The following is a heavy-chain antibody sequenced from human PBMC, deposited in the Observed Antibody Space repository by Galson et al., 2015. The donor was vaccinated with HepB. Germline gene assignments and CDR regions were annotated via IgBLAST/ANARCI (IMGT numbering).Heavy chain of an antibody. Sequence: QSGAEVKKPGESLRISCKGSGDSFSSYWVSWVRQMPGKGLEWMGRIDPSDSETHYHPSFQGHVTISADRSINTAYLQWGSLLTSDTAVYYCASGPSYGGWKHNAGYWGQGALVTVSS. CDR1: GDSFSSYW. CDR2: IDPSDSET. CDR3: ASGPSYGGWKHNAGY. V-gene: IGHV5-10-1*01. J-gene: IGHJ4*02. D-gene: IGHD2-15*01.